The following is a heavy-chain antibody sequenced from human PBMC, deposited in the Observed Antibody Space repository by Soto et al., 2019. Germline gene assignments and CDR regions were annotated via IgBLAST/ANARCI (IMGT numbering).Heavy chain of an antibody. CDR3: ARVGQDYYYGMDV. D-gene: IGHD1-26*01. CDR2: ISSTTGTI. CDR1: GFTFSSYS. V-gene: IGHV3-48*04. J-gene: IGHJ6*02. Sequence: EVQLVESGGGLVQPGGSLRLSCAASGFTFSSYSVNWVRQAPGKGLEWVSYISSTTGTIYYADSVKGRFTISRDNARDLLYLQMNTLRADDTAVYYCARVGQDYYYGMDVWGQGTTVTVSS.